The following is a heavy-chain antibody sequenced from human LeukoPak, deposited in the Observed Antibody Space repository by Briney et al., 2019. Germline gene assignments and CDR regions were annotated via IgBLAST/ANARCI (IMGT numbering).Heavy chain of an antibody. V-gene: IGHV3-9*01. J-gene: IGHJ4*02. CDR3: AKDRYCTSSSCPIDY. Sequence: GGSLRLSCVGSGYSFDEYAMHWVRQAPGKGLEWVSGINWKSDKIGYADSVKGRFTISRDNSKNSLYLQMNSLRVEDTALYYCAKDRYCTSSSCPIDYWGQGTLVTVSS. CDR2: INWKSDKI. CDR1: GYSFDEYA. D-gene: IGHD2-2*01.